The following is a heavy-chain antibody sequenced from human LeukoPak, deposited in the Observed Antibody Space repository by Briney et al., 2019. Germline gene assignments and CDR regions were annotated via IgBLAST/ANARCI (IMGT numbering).Heavy chain of an antibody. J-gene: IGHJ4*02. V-gene: IGHV5-51*01. CDR2: IYPGDSDT. CDR1: GYSFTTYW. CDR3: TSPKEGLREIFDY. Sequence: GESLKISCKGSGYSFTTYWIGWVRQMPGKGLEWMGIIYPGDSDTKYNPSFQGQVTISADKSISTAYLQWSSLKASDTAIYYCTSPKEGLREIFDYWGQGTLVTVSS.